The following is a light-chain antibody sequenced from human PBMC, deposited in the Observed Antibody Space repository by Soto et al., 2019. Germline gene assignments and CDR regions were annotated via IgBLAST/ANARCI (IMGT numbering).Light chain of an antibody. CDR2: AAS. CDR3: QQVDSYPIT. Sequence: DIQLTQSPSFLSASVGDRVTITCRASQGISSYLAWYQQKPGKAPNLLIYAASTLQSGVPSRFSGIGSGTEFTLTISSLQPEDFATYYCQQVDSYPITFGQGTRLDIK. CDR1: QGISSY. J-gene: IGKJ5*01. V-gene: IGKV1-9*01.